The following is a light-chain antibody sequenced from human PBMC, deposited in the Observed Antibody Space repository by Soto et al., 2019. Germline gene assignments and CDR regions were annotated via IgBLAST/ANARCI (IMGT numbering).Light chain of an antibody. Sequence: SYELTQPPSVSVAPEKTATITCGGTNIGDKRVHWYRQKPGQAPVLLISYDSDRPSGIPERFSGSNSGNTATLTISRVEAGDEADYYCQVWDIMTDNYVFGGGTKLTAL. CDR3: QVWDIMTDNYV. CDR1: NIGDKR. V-gene: IGLV3-21*04. CDR2: YDS. J-gene: IGLJ1*01.